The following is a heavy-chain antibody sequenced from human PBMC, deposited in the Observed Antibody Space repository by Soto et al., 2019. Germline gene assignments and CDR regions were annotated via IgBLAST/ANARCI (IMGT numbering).Heavy chain of an antibody. CDR3: ASIIRPKNWFDP. Sequence: ASVKVSCKASGYTFTSYYIHWVRQAPGQGLEWMGIINPSGGSTIYAQKFQGRVTMTRDTSTSTVYMELSSLRSEDTAVYYCASIIRPKNWFDPWGQGTRVTVAS. CDR1: GYTFTSYY. CDR2: INPSGGST. J-gene: IGHJ5*02. V-gene: IGHV1-46*03.